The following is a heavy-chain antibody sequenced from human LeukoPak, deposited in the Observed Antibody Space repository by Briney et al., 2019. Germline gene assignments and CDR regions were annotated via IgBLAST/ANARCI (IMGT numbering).Heavy chain of an antibody. CDR1: GFSLSTSGVG. V-gene: IGHV2-5*01. Sequence: SGPTLVKPTQTLTLTCTFSGFSLSTSGVGVGWIRQPPGKALEWLALIYWNDDKRYSPSLKSRLTITKDTPKNQVVLTMTDMDPVDTATYYCALSSSWYLGFDYWGQGTLVTVSS. D-gene: IGHD6-13*01. CDR2: IYWNDDK. CDR3: ALSSSWYLGFDY. J-gene: IGHJ4*02.